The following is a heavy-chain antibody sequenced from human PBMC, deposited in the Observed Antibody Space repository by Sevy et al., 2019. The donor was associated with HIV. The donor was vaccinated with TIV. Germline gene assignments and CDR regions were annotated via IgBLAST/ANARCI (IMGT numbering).Heavy chain of an antibody. CDR2: ISGYSGNT. CDR1: GYTFTTNA. CDR3: ARGRGYFDY. V-gene: IGHV1-18*01. Sequence: ASVKVSCKASGYTFTTNAISWVRQTPGQGLEWMGWISGYSGNTNYSEHLQGRVTMTTDTSTSTAYMELRSLRSDDTAVYCCARGRGYFDYWGQGTLVTVS. J-gene: IGHJ4*02.